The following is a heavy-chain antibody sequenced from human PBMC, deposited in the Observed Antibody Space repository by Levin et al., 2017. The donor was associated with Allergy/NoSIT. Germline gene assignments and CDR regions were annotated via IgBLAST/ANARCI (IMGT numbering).Heavy chain of an antibody. D-gene: IGHD3-10*01. CDR1: GFTFSSYA. CDR2: ISGSGGST. J-gene: IGHJ5*02. CDR3: AKEGQLLWFGEFGGYEWNWFDP. Sequence: GESLKISCAASGFTFSSYAMSWVRQAPGKGLEWVSAISGSGGSTYYADSVKGRFTISRDNSKNTLYLQMNSLRAEDTAVYYCAKEGQLLWFGEFGGYEWNWFDPWGQGTLVTVSS. V-gene: IGHV3-23*01.